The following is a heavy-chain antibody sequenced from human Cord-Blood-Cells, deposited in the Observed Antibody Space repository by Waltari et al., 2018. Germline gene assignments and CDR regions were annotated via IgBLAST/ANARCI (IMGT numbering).Heavy chain of an antibody. V-gene: IGHV4-38-2*01. CDR3: ARGGRYYDFWSGYYPFDY. J-gene: IGHJ4*02. CDR1: GYSISSGYY. CDR2: IYHSGST. Sequence: QVQLQESGPGLVKPSETLSLTCAVSGYSISSGYYWGWIRQPPGKGREWIGSIYHSGSTYYNPSLKSRVTISVDTSKNQFSLKLSSVTAADTAVYYCARGGRYYDFWSGYYPFDYWGQGTLVTVSS. D-gene: IGHD3-3*01.